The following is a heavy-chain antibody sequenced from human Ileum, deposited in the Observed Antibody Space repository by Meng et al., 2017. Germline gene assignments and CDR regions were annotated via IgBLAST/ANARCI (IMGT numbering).Heavy chain of an antibody. D-gene: IGHD2-2*01. V-gene: IGHV3-15*01. CDR1: GFSFTNAW. Sequence: GESLKISCAASGFSFTNAWMSWVRQAPGKGLEWVGRIKRKSDGGTTDYAAPVKGRFTISRDDSENTLYLQMNSLKTEDTAVYYCTTEPADYCSSSSCYDYFDSWGQGNLVTGSS. J-gene: IGHJ4*02. CDR3: TTEPADYCSSSSCYDYFDS. CDR2: IKRKSDGGTT.